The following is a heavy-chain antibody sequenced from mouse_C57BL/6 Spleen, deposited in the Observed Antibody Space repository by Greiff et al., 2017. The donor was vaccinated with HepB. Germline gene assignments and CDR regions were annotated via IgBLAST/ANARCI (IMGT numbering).Heavy chain of an antibody. CDR1: GYTFTSYW. D-gene: IGHD1-1*01. CDR3: GSDYGSSKAAMDY. Sequence: QVQLQQPGAELVMPGASVKLSCKASGYTFTSYWMHWVKQRPGQGLEWIGEIDPSDSYTNSNQKFKGKSTLTVAKSSSTAYMQLSSRTSEDSAVYDCGSDYGSSKAAMDYWGQGTSVTVSS. J-gene: IGHJ4*01. V-gene: IGHV1-69*01. CDR2: IDPSDSYT.